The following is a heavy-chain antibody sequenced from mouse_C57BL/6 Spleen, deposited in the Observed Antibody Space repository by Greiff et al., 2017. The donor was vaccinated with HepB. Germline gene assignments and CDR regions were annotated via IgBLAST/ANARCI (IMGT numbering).Heavy chain of an antibody. D-gene: IGHD1-3*01. V-gene: IGHV1-43*01. CDR2: INPSTGGT. CDR3: VNNKGFTY. Sequence: EVQLQQSGPELVKPGASVKISCKASGYSFTGYYMHWVKQSSEKSLEWIGEINPSTGGTSYNQKFKGKATLTVDKSSSTAYMQLKSLTSEDSAVYYSVNNKGFTYWGQGTLVTVSA. CDR1: GYSFTGYY. J-gene: IGHJ3*01.